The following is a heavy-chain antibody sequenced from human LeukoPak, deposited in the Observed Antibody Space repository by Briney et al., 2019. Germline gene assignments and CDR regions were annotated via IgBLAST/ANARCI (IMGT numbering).Heavy chain of an antibody. CDR2: ISGGGDDT. CDR3: AKDRGGYFGSGTSYYFYGVDV. CDR1: GFTFSSYA. V-gene: IGHV3-43*02. Sequence: GGSLRLSCAASGFTFSSYAMSWVRQAPGKGLEWVSLISGGGDDTYYADSVKGRFTISRDTSRSYLYLQMDSLRTEDTALYYCAKDRGGYFGSGTSYYFYGVDVWGQGTTVTVSS. D-gene: IGHD3-10*01. J-gene: IGHJ6*02.